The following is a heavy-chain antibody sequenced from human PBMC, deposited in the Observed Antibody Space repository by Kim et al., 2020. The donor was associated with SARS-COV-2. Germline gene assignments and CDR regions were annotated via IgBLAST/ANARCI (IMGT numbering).Heavy chain of an antibody. Sequence: GGSLRLSCAASGFTFGDYAMSWVRQAPGKGLEWVGFIRSKAHAGTTEYAASVKGRFTISRDDSKSIAYLQMNSLKTEDTAVYYCSRDSLVDSSGWTLYYYYYMDVWGRGTTVTVSS. J-gene: IGHJ6*03. CDR2: IRSKAHAGTT. D-gene: IGHD6-19*01. V-gene: IGHV3-49*04. CDR3: SRDSLVDSSGWTLYYYYYMDV. CDR1: GFTFGDYA.